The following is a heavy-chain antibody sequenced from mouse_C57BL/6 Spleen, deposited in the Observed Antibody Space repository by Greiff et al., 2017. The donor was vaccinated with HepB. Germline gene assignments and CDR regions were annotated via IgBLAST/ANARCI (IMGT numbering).Heavy chain of an antibody. D-gene: IGHD4-1*02. CDR2: INYDGSST. CDR3: ARETATGWFAY. Sequence: EVKVEESEGGLVQPGSSMKLSCTASGFTFSDYYMAWVRQVPEKGLEWVANINYDGSSTYYLDSLKSRFIISRDNAKNILYLQMSSLKSEDTATYYCARETATGWFAYWGQGTLVTVSA. V-gene: IGHV5-16*01. CDR1: GFTFSDYY. J-gene: IGHJ3*01.